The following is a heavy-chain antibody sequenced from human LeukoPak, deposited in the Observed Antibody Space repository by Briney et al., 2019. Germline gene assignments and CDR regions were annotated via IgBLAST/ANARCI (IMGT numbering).Heavy chain of an antibody. CDR3: ATEGLGY. J-gene: IGHJ4*02. CDR2: MSDSGDNT. D-gene: IGHD2-21*01. V-gene: IGHV3-23*01. CDR1: GFTFSNFA. Sequence: AGGSLRLSCGTSGFTFSNFAMSWVRQAPGKGLEWVSGMSDSGDNTYAAHSVKGRFTISRDNFKNTLYLHMNGLRDDDTAIYHGATEGLGYWGPGTLVTVSS.